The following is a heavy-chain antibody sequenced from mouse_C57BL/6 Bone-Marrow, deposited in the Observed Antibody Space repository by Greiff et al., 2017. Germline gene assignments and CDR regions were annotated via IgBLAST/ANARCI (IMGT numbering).Heavy chain of an antibody. CDR3: AKIYYRPFDY. D-gene: IGHD2-12*01. CDR1: GYTFTSYW. Sequence: QVQLKESGAELVKPGASVKMSCKASGYTFTSYWITWVKQRPGQGLEWIGDIYPGSGSTNYNEKFKSKATLTVDTSSSTAYMQLSSLTSEDSAVYYCAKIYYRPFDYWGQGTTLTVSS. J-gene: IGHJ2*01. CDR2: IYPGSGST. V-gene: IGHV1-55*01.